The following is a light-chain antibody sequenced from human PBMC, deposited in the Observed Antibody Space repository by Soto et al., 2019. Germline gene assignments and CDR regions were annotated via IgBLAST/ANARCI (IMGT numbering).Light chain of an antibody. J-gene: IGKJ1*01. V-gene: IGKV1-5*03. CDR2: KAS. Sequence: DIQMTQSPSTLPASVGDRLTITCRASQSICRWLAWYQQRPGKGPKLLIYKASNLQGGVSSRFSGSGSGTEFTLTISGLQPDDFATYYCQQYYTYPWTFGHGTKVEIK. CDR3: QQYYTYPWT. CDR1: QSICRW.